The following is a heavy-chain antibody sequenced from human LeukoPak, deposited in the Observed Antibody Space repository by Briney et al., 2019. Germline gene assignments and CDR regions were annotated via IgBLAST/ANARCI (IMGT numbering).Heavy chain of an antibody. CDR2: INPSGGST. Sequence: ASVKVSCKASGYTFTSYYMHWVRQAPGQGLEWMGIINPSGGSTSYAQKFQGRVTVTRDTSTTTVYMELSSLRSEDTAVYYCARHCGGDCYFDYWGQGTLVTVSS. V-gene: IGHV1-46*01. J-gene: IGHJ4*02. CDR1: GYTFTSYY. D-gene: IGHD2-21*02. CDR3: ARHCGGDCYFDY.